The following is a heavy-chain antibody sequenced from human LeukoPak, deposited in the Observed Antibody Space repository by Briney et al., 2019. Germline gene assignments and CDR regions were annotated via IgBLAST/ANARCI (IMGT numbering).Heavy chain of an antibody. CDR2: IYYSGST. CDR3: ARKIAAAGDAFDI. J-gene: IGHJ3*02. V-gene: IGHV4-39*07. D-gene: IGHD6-13*01. CDR1: GGSISSSSYY. Sequence: SETLSLTCTVSGGSISSSSYYWGWIRQPPGKGLEWIGSIYYSGSTYYNPSLKSRVTISVDTSKNQFSLKLSSATAADTAVYYCARKIAAAGDAFDIWGQGTMVTVSS.